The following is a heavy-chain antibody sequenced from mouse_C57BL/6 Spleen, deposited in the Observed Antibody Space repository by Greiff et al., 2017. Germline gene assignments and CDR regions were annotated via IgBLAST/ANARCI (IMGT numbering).Heavy chain of an antibody. D-gene: IGHD1-1*01. Sequence: EVNVVESGGGLVQPKGSLKLSCAASGFTFNTYAMHWVRQGPGKGLEWVGRIRSKGSNYATYYADSVKGRFTISRDDSQSLLYLQMDDLATYDTAMYYCVSDGVVALDYWGQGTTLTVPS. CDR2: IRSKGSNYAT. J-gene: IGHJ2*01. CDR1: GFTFNTYA. V-gene: IGHV10-3*01. CDR3: VSDGVVALDY.